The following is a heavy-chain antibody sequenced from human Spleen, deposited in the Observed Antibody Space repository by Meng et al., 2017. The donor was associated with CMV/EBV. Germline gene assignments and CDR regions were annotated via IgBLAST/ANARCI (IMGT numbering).Heavy chain of an antibody. CDR1: GFTFSSYS. CDR3: ARPNRARYCSGGSCGFDY. D-gene: IGHD2-15*01. Sequence: GGSLRLSCTASGFTFSSYSMNWVRQAPGKGLEWVSSISSSSSYIYYADSVKGRFTISRDNAKNSLYLQMNSLRAEDTAVYYCARPNRARYCSGGSCGFDYWGQGTLVTVSS. J-gene: IGHJ4*02. CDR2: ISSSSSYI. V-gene: IGHV3-21*01.